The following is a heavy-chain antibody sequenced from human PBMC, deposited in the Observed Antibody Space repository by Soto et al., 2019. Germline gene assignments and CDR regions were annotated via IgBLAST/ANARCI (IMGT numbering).Heavy chain of an antibody. CDR1: GYTFTSYG. D-gene: IGHD2-15*01. J-gene: IGHJ3*02. Sequence: ASVKVSCKASGYTFTSYGISWVRQAPGQGLEWMGWINPNSGGTNYAQKFQGWVTMTRDTSISTAYMELSRLRSDDTAVYYCARSPDIVVVVAATFEGAFDIWGQGTMVTVSS. CDR3: ARSPDIVVVVAATFEGAFDI. CDR2: INPNSGGT. V-gene: IGHV1-2*04.